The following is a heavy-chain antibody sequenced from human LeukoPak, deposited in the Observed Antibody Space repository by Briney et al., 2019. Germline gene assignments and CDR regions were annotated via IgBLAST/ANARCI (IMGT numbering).Heavy chain of an antibody. V-gene: IGHV3-73*01. CDR3: ARAGSSGYYLPPNYYYYYGMDV. J-gene: IGHJ6*02. CDR1: GFTFSGSA. D-gene: IGHD3-22*01. Sequence: GGSLRLSCAASGFTFSGSAMHWVRQASGKGLEWVGRIRSKANNYATGYAASVKGRFTISRDDSKNTLYLQMNSLRAEDTAVYYCARAGSSGYYLPPNYYYYYGMDVWGQGTTVTVSS. CDR2: IRSKANNYAT.